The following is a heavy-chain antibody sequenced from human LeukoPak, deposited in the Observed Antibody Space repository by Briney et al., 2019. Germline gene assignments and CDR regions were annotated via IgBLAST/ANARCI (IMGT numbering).Heavy chain of an antibody. V-gene: IGHV1-3*01. J-gene: IGHJ3*02. CDR2: INAGDGNT. CDR1: GYTFSNHT. Sequence: GASVKVSCKASGYTFSNHTMHWVRQAPGQSLEWMGWINAGDGNTKYSQKFQGRVTITRDTSASTAYMELRSLRSDDTAVYYCARGQLPGAFDIWGQGTMVTVSS. CDR3: ARGQLPGAFDI. D-gene: IGHD2-2*01.